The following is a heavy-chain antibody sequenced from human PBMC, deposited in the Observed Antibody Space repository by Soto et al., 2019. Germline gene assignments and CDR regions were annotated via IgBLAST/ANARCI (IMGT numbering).Heavy chain of an antibody. Sequence: EVQLLESGGGLVQPGGSLRLSCAASGFTFSSYAMSWVRQAPGKGLEWVSAISGSGGSTYYADSVKGRFTISRDNSKNTLYLQMNSPRAEDTAVYYCAKDSHGNDFWSGYYPSSDYWGQGTLVTVSS. CDR3: AKDSHGNDFWSGYYPSSDY. CDR2: ISGSGGST. V-gene: IGHV3-23*01. CDR1: GFTFSSYA. J-gene: IGHJ4*02. D-gene: IGHD3-3*01.